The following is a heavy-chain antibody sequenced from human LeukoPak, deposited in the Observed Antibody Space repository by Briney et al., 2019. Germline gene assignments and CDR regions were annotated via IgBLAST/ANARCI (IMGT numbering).Heavy chain of an antibody. D-gene: IGHD5-24*01. J-gene: IGHJ4*02. CDR1: GVSISSSY. Sequence: SETLSLNSSVSGVSISSSYWSWLRHPPGKGLEWMGYIHHSGISNYSPSLKSPVTISIHTSKNQLSLELSSLPAAPTAMYYCARGAGRDGATGGQGTLVTVSS. V-gene: IGHV4-59*01. CDR3: ARGAGRDGAT. CDR2: IHHSGIS.